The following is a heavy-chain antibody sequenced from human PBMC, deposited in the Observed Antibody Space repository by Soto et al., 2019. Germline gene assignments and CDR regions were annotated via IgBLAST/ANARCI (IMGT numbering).Heavy chain of an antibody. D-gene: IGHD5-18*01. CDR1: GFTFDDYT. CDR3: AKGVVRGYSYGPYYYYYGMDV. Sequence: GGSLRLSCAASGFTFDDYTMHWVRQAPGKGLEWVSLISWDGGSTYYADSVKGRFTISRDNSKNSLYLQMNSLRTEDTALYYCAKGVVRGYSYGPYYYYYGMDVWGQGTTVTVPS. V-gene: IGHV3-43*01. J-gene: IGHJ6*02. CDR2: ISWDGGST.